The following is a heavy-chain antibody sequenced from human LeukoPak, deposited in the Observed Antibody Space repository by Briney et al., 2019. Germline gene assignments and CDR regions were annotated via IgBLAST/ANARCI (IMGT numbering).Heavy chain of an antibody. J-gene: IGHJ5*02. CDR3: AGDRLAAAGTNWFDP. D-gene: IGHD6-13*01. V-gene: IGHV4-39*07. Sequence: SETLSLTCTVSGGSISSSSYYWGWIRQPPGKGLEWIGSIYYSGSTYYNPSLKSRVTISVDTSKNQFSLKLSSVTAADTAVYYCAGDRLAAAGTNWFDPWGQGTLVTVSS. CDR1: GGSISSSSYY. CDR2: IYYSGST.